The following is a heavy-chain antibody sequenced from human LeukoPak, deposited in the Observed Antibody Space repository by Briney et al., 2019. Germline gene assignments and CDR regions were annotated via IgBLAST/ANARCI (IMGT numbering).Heavy chain of an antibody. CDR2: IYYSGST. J-gene: IGHJ4*02. D-gene: IGHD3-22*01. V-gene: IGHV4-39*07. CDR3: AFQYYYDSSGYQN. Sequence: SETLSLTCTVSGGSISSSSYYWGWIRQPPGKGLEWIGSIYYSGSTYYNPSLKSRVTISVDTSKNQFSLKLSSVTAADTAVYYCAFQYYYDSSGYQNWGQGTLVTVSS. CDR1: GGSISSSSYY.